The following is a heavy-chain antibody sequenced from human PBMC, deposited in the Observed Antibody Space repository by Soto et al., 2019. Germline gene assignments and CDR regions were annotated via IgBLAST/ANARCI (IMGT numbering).Heavy chain of an antibody. CDR3: ARGPTYNIKGTHYPYGLDV. CDR1: GYTFTSYD. D-gene: IGHD1-26*01. Sequence: ASVKVSCKASGYTFTSYDINWVRQATGQGLEWMGWMNPNSGNTGYAQKFQGRVTMTRNTSISTAYMELSSLRSEDTAVYYCARGPTYNIKGTHYPYGLDVWGLGTTVTVSS. CDR2: MNPNSGNT. J-gene: IGHJ6*02. V-gene: IGHV1-8*01.